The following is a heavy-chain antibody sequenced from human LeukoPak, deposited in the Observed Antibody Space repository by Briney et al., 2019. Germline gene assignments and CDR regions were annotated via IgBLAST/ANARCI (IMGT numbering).Heavy chain of an antibody. V-gene: IGHV4-39*07. CDR3: ARGIWEMATIPYWYFDI. CDR2: IFYSGST. J-gene: IGHJ2*01. CDR1: GGSISTSNYY. D-gene: IGHD5-24*01. Sequence: SETLSLTCTVSGGSISTSNYYWGWIRQPPGKGLEWIGNIFYSGSTYYSPSLKSRVTISVDTSKNQFSLKLSSVTAADTALYYCARGIWEMATIPYWYFDIWGRGTLVTVSS.